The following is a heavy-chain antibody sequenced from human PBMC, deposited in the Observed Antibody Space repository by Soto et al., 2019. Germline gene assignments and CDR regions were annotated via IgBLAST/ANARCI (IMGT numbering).Heavy chain of an antibody. CDR3: AKDLGWFGELRLGFDP. D-gene: IGHD3-10*01. J-gene: IGHJ5*02. Sequence: EVQLLESGGRLVQPGGSLRLSCAASGFTFSSYAMSWVRQAPWKGLEWVSAISGSGGSTYYADSVKGRFTISRDNSKNTLYVQMNSLRAEDTAVYYCAKDLGWFGELRLGFDPWGQGTLVTVSS. CDR2: ISGSGGST. CDR1: GFTFSSYA. V-gene: IGHV3-23*01.